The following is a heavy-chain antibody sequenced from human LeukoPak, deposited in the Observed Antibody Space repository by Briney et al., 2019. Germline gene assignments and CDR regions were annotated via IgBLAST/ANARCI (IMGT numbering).Heavy chain of an antibody. CDR2: INHSGST. J-gene: IGHJ5*02. V-gene: IGHV4-34*01. CDR1: GGSFSGYC. D-gene: IGHD2-21*01. CDR3: ARESVASGGFNWFDP. Sequence: SETLSLTCAVYGGSFSGYCWSWIRQPPGKGLEWIGEINHSGSTNYNPSLKSRVTISVDTSKNQFSLKLSSVTAADTAVYYCARESVASGGFNWFDPWGQGTLVTVSS.